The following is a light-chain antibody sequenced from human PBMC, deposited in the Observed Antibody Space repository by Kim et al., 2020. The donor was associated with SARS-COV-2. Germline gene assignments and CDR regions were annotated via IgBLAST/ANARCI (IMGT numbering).Light chain of an antibody. V-gene: IGLV3-19*01. CDR1: SLRGSY. CDR2: GKN. CDR3: NPRDRNDNVV. Sequence: AVGETVRVTCQGDSLRGSYATWYQQKPGQAPIVVIYGKNNRPSGIPDRFSGSSSGNTASLTITGTQAGDEADDYCNPRDRNDNVVCGGGTQLTVL. J-gene: IGLJ2*01.